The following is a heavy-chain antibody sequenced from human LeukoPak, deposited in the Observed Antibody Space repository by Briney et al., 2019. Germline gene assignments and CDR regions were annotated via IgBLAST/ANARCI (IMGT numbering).Heavy chain of an antibody. Sequence: SVKVSCKASGGTFSSYAISWMRQAPGQGLEWMGGIIPIFGTANYAQKFQGRVTITADESTSTAYMELSSLRSEDTAVYYCATSSSPYYYGMDVWGQGTTVTVSS. CDR1: GGTFSSYA. V-gene: IGHV1-69*13. J-gene: IGHJ6*02. CDR3: ATSSSPYYYGMDV. CDR2: IIPIFGTA. D-gene: IGHD6-6*01.